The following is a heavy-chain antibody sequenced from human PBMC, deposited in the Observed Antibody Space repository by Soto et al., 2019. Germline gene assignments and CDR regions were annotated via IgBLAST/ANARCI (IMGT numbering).Heavy chain of an antibody. CDR3: ASSYYYDSRGYGAFDI. J-gene: IGHJ3*02. CDR2: IEYSGRT. CDR1: GGSIRDYY. D-gene: IGHD3-22*01. V-gene: IGHV4-59*01. Sequence: SETLSLTCAVSGGSIRDYYWSWTRQAPGKGLEWVADIEYSGRTNYNPSLKSRLTISIDTSNSQFSLKLRSVTAADTAVYYCASSYYYDSRGYGAFDIWGQGTMVTVSS.